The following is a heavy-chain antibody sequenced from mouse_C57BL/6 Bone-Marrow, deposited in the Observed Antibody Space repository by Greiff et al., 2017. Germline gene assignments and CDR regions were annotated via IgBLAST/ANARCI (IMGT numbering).Heavy chain of an antibody. CDR3: ARDNYYYGSAWFAY. CDR2: IDPSASYT. J-gene: IGHJ3*01. V-gene: IGHV1-69*01. Sequence: VQLQQPGAELVMPGASVKLSCKASGYTFTSYWMHWVKQRPGQGLEWIGEIDPSASYTNYNQKFKGKSTLTVDKSSSTAYMQLSSLTSEDSAVYYCARDNYYYGSAWFAYWGQGTLVTVSA. CDR1: GYTFTSYW. D-gene: IGHD1-1*01.